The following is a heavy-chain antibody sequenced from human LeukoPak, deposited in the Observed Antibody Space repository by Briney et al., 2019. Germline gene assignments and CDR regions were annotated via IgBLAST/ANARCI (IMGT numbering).Heavy chain of an antibody. D-gene: IGHD3-10*01. Sequence: PGGPLRLSCAASGFTFSSYDMHWVRQATGKGLEWVSAIGTAGDPYYPGSVKGRFTISRENAKNSLYLQMNSLRAGDTAVYYCARGGFYGSGSYFAYGMDVWGKGTTVTVSS. J-gene: IGHJ6*04. V-gene: IGHV3-13*05. CDR3: ARGGFYGSGSYFAYGMDV. CDR2: IGTAGDP. CDR1: GFTFSSYD.